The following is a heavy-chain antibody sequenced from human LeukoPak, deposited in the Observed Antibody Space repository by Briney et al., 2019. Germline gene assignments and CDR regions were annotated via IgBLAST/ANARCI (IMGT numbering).Heavy chain of an antibody. CDR1: GFTFSNYW. J-gene: IGHJ6*03. V-gene: IGHV3-7*02. Sequence: GDSLRLSCAASGFTFSNYWMTWVRQAPGRGPEWVANIKQDGSEKYYVDSVEGRFTISRDNAKNSLYLQMNSLRAEDTAVYYCARAPHYYYYYYMDVWGKGTTVTVSS. CDR2: IKQDGSEK. CDR3: ARAPHYYYYYYMDV.